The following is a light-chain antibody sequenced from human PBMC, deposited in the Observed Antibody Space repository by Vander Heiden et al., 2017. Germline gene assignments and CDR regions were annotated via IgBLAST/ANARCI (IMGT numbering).Light chain of an antibody. CDR2: EVS. J-gene: IGLJ1*01. CDR3: CSYAGSSYV. CDR1: SSDGGSYNL. Sequence: QSALTQPASVSGSPGQSITISCTGTSSDGGSYNLVSWYQQHPGKAPNLMIYEVSKRPSGVSNRFSGSKSGNTASLTISGLQAEDEADYDCCSYAGSSYVFGTGTKVTVL. V-gene: IGLV2-23*02.